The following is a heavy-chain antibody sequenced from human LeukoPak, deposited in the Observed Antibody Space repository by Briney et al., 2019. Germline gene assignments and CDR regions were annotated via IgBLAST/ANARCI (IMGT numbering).Heavy chain of an antibody. CDR3: ARIPSYYYYGMDV. Sequence: GGSLRLSCAASGFTVSSNYMSWVRQAPGKGLEWVSVIYSGGDTYYADSVKGRFTISRDISKNTLYLQMNSLRAEDTAVYYCARIPSYYYYGMDVWGQGTTVSVSS. J-gene: IGHJ6*02. V-gene: IGHV3-66*01. CDR2: IYSGGDT. CDR1: GFTVSSNY.